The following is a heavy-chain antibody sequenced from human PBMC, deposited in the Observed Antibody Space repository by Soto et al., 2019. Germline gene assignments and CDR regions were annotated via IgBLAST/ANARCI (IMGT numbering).Heavy chain of an antibody. D-gene: IGHD3-3*01. CDR2: ISDDGSNK. J-gene: IGHJ6*02. CDR1: GFTFSSYG. V-gene: IGHV3-30*03. CDR3: AIGMGSGVPNYDYYGMDV. Sequence: QVQLVESGGGVVQPGRSLRLSCAASGFTFSSYGMHWVRQAPGKGLEWVAVISDDGSNKYYADSVKGRFTISRDNSKNQLYRHMDSERAEDTAVYYCAIGMGSGVPNYDYYGMDVWGPGTTVTGSS.